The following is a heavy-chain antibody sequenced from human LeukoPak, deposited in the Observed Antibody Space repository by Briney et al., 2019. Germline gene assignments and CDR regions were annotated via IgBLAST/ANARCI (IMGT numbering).Heavy chain of an antibody. D-gene: IGHD4-17*01. V-gene: IGHV4-59*01. J-gene: IGHJ4*02. CDR3: ARGGDYGDLRYFDY. Sequence: SQTLSLTCTVSGGSINNYYWSWIRQPPGKGLEWIGYIYYRGSTNYNPSLKSRVTFSVDTSKNQFSLKLNSVTAADTAVYYCARGGDYGDLRYFDYWGQGTLVTVSS. CDR1: GGSINNYY. CDR2: IYYRGST.